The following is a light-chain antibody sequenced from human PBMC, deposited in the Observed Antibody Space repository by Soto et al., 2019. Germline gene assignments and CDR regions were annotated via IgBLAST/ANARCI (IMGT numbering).Light chain of an antibody. J-gene: IGLJ2*01. CDR3: CSYAGRYIVV. CDR2: DVS. Sequence: QSALTQPRSVSGSPGHSVAISCTGTSSDVGGYTYVAWYRQYPGKAPKLMLYDVSKRPSGVPDRFSGSKPGNTASLTISGLQAEDEADYYCCSYAGRYIVVFGGGTKLTVL. V-gene: IGLV2-11*01. CDR1: SSDVGGYTY.